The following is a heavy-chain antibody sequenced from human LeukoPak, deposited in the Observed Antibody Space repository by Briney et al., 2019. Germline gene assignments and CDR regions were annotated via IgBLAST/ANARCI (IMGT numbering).Heavy chain of an antibody. CDR3: VKGPPSSGFH. D-gene: IGHD6-19*01. J-gene: IGHJ4*02. V-gene: IGHV3-23*01. Sequence: GASLRLSCAASGFTFSSYAMSWVRQAPGKGLEWVSAISGSGGSTYYADSVKGRFTISRDNSKDTLYLQMNSLRAEDTAVYYCVKGPPSSGFHWGQGTLVTVSS. CDR2: ISGSGGST. CDR1: GFTFSSYA.